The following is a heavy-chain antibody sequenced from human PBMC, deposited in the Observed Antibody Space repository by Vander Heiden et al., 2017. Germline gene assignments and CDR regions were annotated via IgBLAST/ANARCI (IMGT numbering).Heavy chain of an antibody. CDR1: GFTFSSYN. Sequence: EVQLVESGGGLVQPGGSLRLSCAASGFTFSSYNMNWVRQAPGKGLEWVSYISSSSSAIFYADSVKGRFTSSRDNAKNSLYLQMNSLRAEDTAVYYCARDWYADYGYWGQGTLVTVSS. CDR3: ARDWYADYGY. V-gene: IGHV3-48*01. D-gene: IGHD4-17*01. CDR2: ISSSSSAI. J-gene: IGHJ4*02.